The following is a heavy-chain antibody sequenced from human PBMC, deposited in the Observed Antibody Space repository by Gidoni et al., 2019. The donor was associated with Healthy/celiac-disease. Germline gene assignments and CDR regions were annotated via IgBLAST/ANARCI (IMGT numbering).Heavy chain of an antibody. CDR1: GYSFTSYW. CDR3: ARPGGSGRRNYGMDV. CDR2: IYPGDSDN. V-gene: IGHV5-51*01. Sequence: EVQLVQSGAEVNKPGASLKISCKGSGYSFTSYWSGWVRQMPGKGLEWMWNIYPGDSDNRYSPYFQGQVTISADKSSSTAYLKWSSLKASDTAMYYCARPGGSGRRNYGMDVWGQGTTVTVSS. D-gene: IGHD3-10*01. J-gene: IGHJ6*02.